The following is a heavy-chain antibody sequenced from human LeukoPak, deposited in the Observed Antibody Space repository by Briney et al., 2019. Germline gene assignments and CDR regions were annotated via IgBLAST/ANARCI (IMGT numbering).Heavy chain of an antibody. CDR1: GFTFSSYA. V-gene: IGHV3-30*04. J-gene: IGHJ6*03. CDR3: AKDGSSSSLPYYYYYMDV. CDR2: ISYDKSHK. Sequence: PGGSLRLSCAASGFTFSSYAMHWVRQAPGKGLEWVAVISYDKSHKYYADSVKGRFTISRDNSKNSLYLQMNSLRAEDTALYYCAKDGSSSSLPYYYYYMDVWGKGTTVTVSS. D-gene: IGHD6-13*01.